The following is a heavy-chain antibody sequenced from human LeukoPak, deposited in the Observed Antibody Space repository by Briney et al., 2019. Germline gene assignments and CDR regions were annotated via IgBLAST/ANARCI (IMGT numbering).Heavy chain of an antibody. V-gene: IGHV1-46*01. Sequence: GASVKVSCKASGYTFTSYYMHWVRQAPGQGLEWIGIIDPSGGSTSYAQKFQGRVTMTRDTSTSTVYMELSSLRSEDTAVYYCARDRQLRGRGTDAFDIWGQGTMVTVSS. D-gene: IGHD2-2*01. J-gene: IGHJ3*02. CDR3: ARDRQLRGRGTDAFDI. CDR1: GYTFTSYY. CDR2: IDPSGGST.